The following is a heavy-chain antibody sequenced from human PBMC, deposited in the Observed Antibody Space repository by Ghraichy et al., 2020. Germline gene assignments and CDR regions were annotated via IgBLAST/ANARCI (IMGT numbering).Heavy chain of an antibody. CDR2: INEDGRES. Sequence: GESLNISCAASGFTFSNSWMSWVRQAPGKGLEWVANINEDGRESFYVDSVKGRFAISKDNAKNSLYLQMDSLRAEDTAVYYCTRKGSHNFFYWGQGTLVTVSS. V-gene: IGHV3-7*01. CDR1: GFTFSNSW. CDR3: TRKGSHNFFY. J-gene: IGHJ4*02.